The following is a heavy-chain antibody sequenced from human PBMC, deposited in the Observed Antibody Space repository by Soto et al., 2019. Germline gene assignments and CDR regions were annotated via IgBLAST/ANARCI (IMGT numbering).Heavy chain of an antibody. V-gene: IGHV1-69*13. J-gene: IGHJ6*02. D-gene: IGHD6-19*01. CDR3: ARSDIAVAAWDGMDV. CDR1: GGTFSSYA. CDR2: IIPIFGTA. Sequence: AASVKVSCKASGGTFSSYAISWVRQAPGQGLEWMGGIIPIFGTANYAQKFQGRVTITADESTSTAYMELSSLRSEDTAVYYCARSDIAVAAWDGMDVWGQGTTVTVSS.